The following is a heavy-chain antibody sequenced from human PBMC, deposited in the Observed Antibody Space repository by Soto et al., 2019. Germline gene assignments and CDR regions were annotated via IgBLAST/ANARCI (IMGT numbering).Heavy chain of an antibody. CDR1: GGTFSSYA. CDR2: IIPIFGTA. Sequence: GASVKVSCKASGGTFSSYAISWVRRAPGKGLEWMGGIIPIFGTANYAQKFQGRVTITADESTSTAYMELSSLRSEDTAVYYCARAYCGGDCGLAASYYYYGMDVWGQGTTVTVSS. V-gene: IGHV1-69*13. CDR3: ARAYCGGDCGLAASYYYYGMDV. J-gene: IGHJ6*02. D-gene: IGHD2-21*02.